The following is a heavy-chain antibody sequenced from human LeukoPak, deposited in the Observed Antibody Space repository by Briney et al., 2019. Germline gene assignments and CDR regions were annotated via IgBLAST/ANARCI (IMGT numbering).Heavy chain of an antibody. CDR2: INQDGSDK. V-gene: IGHV3-7*03. Sequence: GGSLRLSCATSGFTFSTYWMSWVRQAPGKGLEWVANINQDGSDKYYVDSVKGRFTISRDNAKNSLYLQMNSLRAEDTALYYCAKAWGYWGQGTLVTVSS. CDR1: GFTFSTYW. J-gene: IGHJ4*02. D-gene: IGHD3-16*01. CDR3: AKAWGY.